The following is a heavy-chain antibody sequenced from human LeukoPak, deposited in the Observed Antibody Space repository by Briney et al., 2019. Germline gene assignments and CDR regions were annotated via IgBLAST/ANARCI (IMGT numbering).Heavy chain of an antibody. Sequence: SETLSLTCTVSGGSISSYYWSWVRQPPGKGLEWIGFVYYTGSTNYSPSLKSRVTISVDTSKNQFSLKLRSVTAADTAVYYCAKDRLWTTNDFDYWGQGTLVTVSS. D-gene: IGHD5-18*01. CDR1: GGSISSYY. CDR2: VYYTGST. V-gene: IGHV4-59*01. J-gene: IGHJ4*02. CDR3: AKDRLWTTNDFDY.